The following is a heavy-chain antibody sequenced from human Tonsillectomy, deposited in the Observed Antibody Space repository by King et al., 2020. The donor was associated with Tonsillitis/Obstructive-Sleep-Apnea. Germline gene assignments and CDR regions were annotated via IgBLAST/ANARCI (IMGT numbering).Heavy chain of an antibody. CDR3: ARDSRSHYYDTSGYYTFEY. CDR2: ISAYNGDT. J-gene: IGHJ4*02. Sequence: QLVQSGAEVKKPGASVKVSCKASGYTFTTYGISWVRQAPGQGLEWMGWISAYNGDTNYAQKLQDRVTMTTDTSTSTAYMEVRSLRSDDTAVYYSARDSRSHYYDTSGYYTFEYWGQGTLVTVSS. D-gene: IGHD3-22*01. V-gene: IGHV1-18*01. CDR1: GYTFTTYG.